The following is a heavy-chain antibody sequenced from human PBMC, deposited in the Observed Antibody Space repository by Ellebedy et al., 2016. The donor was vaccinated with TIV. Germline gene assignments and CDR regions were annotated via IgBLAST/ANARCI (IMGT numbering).Heavy chain of an antibody. D-gene: IGHD1-26*01. CDR1: GFTFSSYG. V-gene: IGHV3-33*01. CDR2: IWYDGSNK. J-gene: IGHJ4*02. CDR3: ERGGGGGAVGATFCDY. Sequence: GGSLRLSCVASGFTFSSYGMNWVRQAPGKGLEWVAVIWYDGSNKYYADSVKGRFTISRDNSKNTLYLQMNSLRAEDTAVYYWERGGGGGAVGATFCDYWGQGTLVTVSS.